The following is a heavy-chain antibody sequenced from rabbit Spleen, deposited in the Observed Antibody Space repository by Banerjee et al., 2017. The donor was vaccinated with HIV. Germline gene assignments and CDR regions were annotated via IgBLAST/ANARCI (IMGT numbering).Heavy chain of an antibody. CDR3: ARFYAGYGDFGYAAM. CDR2: IHGGSRNNI. V-gene: IGHV1S45*01. J-gene: IGHJ4*01. CDR1: GFDFSSYG. D-gene: IGHD7-1*01. Sequence: QEQLVESGGGLVQPGGSLKLSCKASGFDFSSYGVSWVRQGPGKGLEWIACIHGGSRNNIYYASWAKGRFTISKTSSTTVTLQMTSLTVADTATYFCARFYAGYGDFGYAAMWGPGTLVTVS.